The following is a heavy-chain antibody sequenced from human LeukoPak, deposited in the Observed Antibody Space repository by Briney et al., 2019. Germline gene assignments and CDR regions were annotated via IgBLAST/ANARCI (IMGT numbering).Heavy chain of an antibody. CDR2: IYSDDST. D-gene: IGHD6-13*01. J-gene: IGHJ4*02. CDR1: GFTVSGVY. CDR3: ASRPRDAAALDY. V-gene: IGHV3-53*01. Sequence: GGSLRLSCVASGFTVSGVYMSWVRQAPGQGLDWVSVIYSDDSTYYADSVKGRFTISRDNSKNTLNLQMNRLRAEDTAVYYCASRPRDAAALDYWGQGTLVTVSS.